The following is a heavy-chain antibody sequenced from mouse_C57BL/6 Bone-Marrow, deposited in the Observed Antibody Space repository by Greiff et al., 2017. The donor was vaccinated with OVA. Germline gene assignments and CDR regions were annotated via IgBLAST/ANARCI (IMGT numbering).Heavy chain of an antibody. V-gene: IGHV1-22*01. D-gene: IGHD4-1*01. Sequence: EVQLQQSGPELVKPGASVKMSCKASGYTFTDYNMHWVKQSHGKSLEWIGYINPNNGGTSYNQKFKGKATLTVNKSSSTAYMELRSLTSEDSAVYYCANPNWDAYWYFDVWGTGTTVTVSS. J-gene: IGHJ1*03. CDR1: GYTFTDYN. CDR3: ANPNWDAYWYFDV. CDR2: INPNNGGT.